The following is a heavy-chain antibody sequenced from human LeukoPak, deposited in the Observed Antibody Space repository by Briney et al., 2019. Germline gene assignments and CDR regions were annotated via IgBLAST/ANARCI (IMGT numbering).Heavy chain of an antibody. CDR1: GLTASSHY. V-gene: IGHV3-66*02. J-gene: IGHJ4*02. Sequence: GECLTLSCVASGLTASSHYMSWVRQAAGNLMEWVAASYTGGSTYSAGSLKGRFTNSRDNSKNKLYLQMTNLRAEDKAVYYCARGPIAAGTSDYWGQGTLVTVS. CDR3: ARGPIAAGTSDY. D-gene: IGHD6-13*01. CDR2: SYTGGST.